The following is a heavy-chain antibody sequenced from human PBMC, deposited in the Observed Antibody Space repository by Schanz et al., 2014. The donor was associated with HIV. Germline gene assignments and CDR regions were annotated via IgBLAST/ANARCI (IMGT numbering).Heavy chain of an antibody. D-gene: IGHD3-22*01. CDR2: ISAGVGTA. J-gene: IGHJ3*02. CDR1: GFTITSYG. Sequence: EVQLLESGGGLVQPGGSLRLSCAVSGFTITSYGMSWVRQAPGKGLEWVSTISAGVGTASYADSVKGRFTISRDNAANSLFLQMNSLRAEDTAVYYCVHDDSDNDGFDMWGQGTMVTVSS. V-gene: IGHV3-23*01. CDR3: VHDDSDNDGFDM.